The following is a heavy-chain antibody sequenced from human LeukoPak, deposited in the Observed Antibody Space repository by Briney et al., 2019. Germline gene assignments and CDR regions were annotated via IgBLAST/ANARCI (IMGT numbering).Heavy chain of an antibody. D-gene: IGHD6-13*01. Sequence: ASVKVSCKASGYTFTSYGISWVRQAPGQGLEWMGWISPYNGNTYYAQKFHGRVTLTTDTSTSTAFMELRSPRSDDTAVYYCATVGCSWYTHYWGQGTLVTVSS. CDR3: ATVGCSWYTHY. J-gene: IGHJ4*02. V-gene: IGHV1-18*01. CDR2: ISPYNGNT. CDR1: GYTFTSYG.